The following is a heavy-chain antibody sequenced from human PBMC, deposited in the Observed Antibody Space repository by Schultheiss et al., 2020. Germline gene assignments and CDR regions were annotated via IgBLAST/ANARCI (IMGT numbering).Heavy chain of an antibody. J-gene: IGHJ4*02. Sequence: SETLSLTCTVSGGSISSSSYYWGCIRQPPGKGLEWIGSIYYSGSTYYNPSLKSRVTISVDTSKNQFSLKLSSVTAADTAVYYCARLMGIAAAGRIVDNWGQGTLVTVSS. V-gene: IGHV4-39*01. CDR3: ARLMGIAAAGRIVDN. D-gene: IGHD6-13*01. CDR1: GGSISSSSYY. CDR2: IYYSGST.